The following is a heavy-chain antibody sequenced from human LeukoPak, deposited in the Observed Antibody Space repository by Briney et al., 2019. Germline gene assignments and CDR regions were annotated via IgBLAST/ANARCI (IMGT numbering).Heavy chain of an antibody. Sequence: PGGSLRLSCAASGFTFSSYAMHWVRQAPGKGLEGVAVISYDGSNKYYADSVKGRFTISRDNSKNTLYLQMNSLRAEDTAVYYCARDRRAGYYGSGSYYNDYWGQGTLVTVSS. D-gene: IGHD3-10*01. CDR3: ARDRRAGYYGSGSYYNDY. J-gene: IGHJ4*02. CDR1: GFTFSSYA. CDR2: ISYDGSNK. V-gene: IGHV3-30-3*01.